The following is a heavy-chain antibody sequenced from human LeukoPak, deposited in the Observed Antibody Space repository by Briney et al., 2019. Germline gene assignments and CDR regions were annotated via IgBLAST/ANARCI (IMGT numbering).Heavy chain of an antibody. CDR2: ISTSGSSV. V-gene: IGHV3-48*03. J-gene: IGHJ4*02. D-gene: IGHD2-21*02. CDR3: ARVGREVTTGYFDD. Sequence: GGSLRLSCVASGFSFSTYERNWVRQAPGKGLEWVAYISTSGSSVYYADSLKGRFTVSRDNAKSSLFLQVDSLTVADTAVYYCARVGREVTTGYFDDWGQGTLVAVSS. CDR1: GFSFSTYE.